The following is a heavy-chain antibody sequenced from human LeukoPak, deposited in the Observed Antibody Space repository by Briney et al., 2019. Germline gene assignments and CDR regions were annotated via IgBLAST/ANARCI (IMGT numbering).Heavy chain of an antibody. J-gene: IGHJ5*02. D-gene: IGHD3/OR15-3a*01. CDR3: AGVDWASHIRRNCFYP. CDR2: INDSGRT. V-gene: IGHV4-34*01. Sequence: PSPTPSPALAVHAASVRSNYASSVRQSPGKGLEWIGEINDSGRTNYKPSLKSRVSISVDTSKNQFSLKLSSLTVAGTTVYYWAGVDWASHIRRNCFYPWGQGTLVTVSS. CDR1: AASVRSNY.